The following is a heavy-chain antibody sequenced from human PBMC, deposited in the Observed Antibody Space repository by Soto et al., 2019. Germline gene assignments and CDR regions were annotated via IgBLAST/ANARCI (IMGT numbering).Heavy chain of an antibody. J-gene: IGHJ6*03. D-gene: IGHD6-13*01. CDR1: GYTFTGYY. Sequence: ASVKVSCKASGYTFTGYYMHWVRQAPGQGLEWMGWINPNSGGTNYAQKVQGWVTMTRDTSIRTAYMGLSRLRSDDTAVYYCARVLRLYSSSWYIGSYYMDVWGKGTTVTVSS. CDR2: INPNSGGT. CDR3: ARVLRLYSSSWYIGSYYMDV. V-gene: IGHV1-2*04.